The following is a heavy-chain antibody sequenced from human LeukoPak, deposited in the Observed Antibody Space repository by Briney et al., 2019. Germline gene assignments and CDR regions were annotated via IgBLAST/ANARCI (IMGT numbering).Heavy chain of an antibody. V-gene: IGHV1-69*04. J-gene: IGHJ6*02. CDR2: IIPILGIA. Sequence: SVKVSCKASGGTFSSYAISWVRQAPGQGLEWMGRIIPILGIANYAQKFQGRVTITADKSTSTAYMELSSLRSEDTAVYYCARPYCGGDCYLDYYYYGMDVWGQGTLVTVSS. D-gene: IGHD2-21*02. CDR3: ARPYCGGDCYLDYYYYGMDV. CDR1: GGTFSSYA.